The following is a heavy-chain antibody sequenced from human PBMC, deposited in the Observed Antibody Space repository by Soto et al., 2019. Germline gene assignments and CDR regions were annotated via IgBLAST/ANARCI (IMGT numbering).Heavy chain of an antibody. J-gene: IGHJ5*02. CDR1: GYRFTSYW. CDR3: ARKDKSGYFNWFDP. V-gene: IGHV5-51*07. D-gene: IGHD3-22*01. Sequence: PGESLKISCRTSGYRFTSYWIAWVHQMPGKGLEWMGIIFPSDSDTSYSPSFQGQVTISADRSTSTVFLQWASLKASDTAVYFCARKDKSGYFNWFDPWGQGTLVTVSS. CDR2: IFPSDSDT.